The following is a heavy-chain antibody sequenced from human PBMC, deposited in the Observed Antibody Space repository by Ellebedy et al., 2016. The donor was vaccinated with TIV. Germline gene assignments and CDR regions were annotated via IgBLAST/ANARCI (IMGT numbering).Heavy chain of an antibody. Sequence: GGSLRLXXKGSGYNFTNYWINWVRQMPGKGLEWMGRIDPSDSYTNYSPSFRGHVTISADKSISTAFLQWSSLKASDTAMYYCARLYLGDSNDYWGQGALVTVSS. CDR2: IDPSDSYT. J-gene: IGHJ4*02. D-gene: IGHD2-21*02. CDR3: ARLYLGDSNDY. V-gene: IGHV5-10-1*01. CDR1: GYNFTNYW.